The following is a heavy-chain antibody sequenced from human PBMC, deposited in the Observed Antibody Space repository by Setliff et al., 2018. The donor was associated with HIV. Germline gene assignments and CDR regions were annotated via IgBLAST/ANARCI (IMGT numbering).Heavy chain of an antibody. CDR2: ISSNGGST. CDR3: AKDVCSGAYCYAYYYYGMDV. CDR1: GFTFSTYW. J-gene: IGHJ6*02. Sequence: GGSLRLSCAASGFTFSTYWMSWFRQAPGKGLEYVSAISSNGGSTYYADSVKGRFTISRDNSKNTLYLQMNSLRVEGTAVYYCAKDVCSGAYCYAYYYYGMDVWGQGTMVTVSS. V-gene: IGHV3-64*04. D-gene: IGHD2-15*01.